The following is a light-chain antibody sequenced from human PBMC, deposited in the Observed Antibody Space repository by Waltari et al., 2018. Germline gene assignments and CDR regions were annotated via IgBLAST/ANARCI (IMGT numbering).Light chain of an antibody. Sequence: EIVLTQSPGTLSLSPGERATLSCRASQSVSRFLGWYQQKPGQAPRLLIYDASSRATGIPDRFSGSGSGTDFSLTITRLEPEDFAVYYCQKYGTLPATFGQGTRVEIK. CDR1: QSVSRF. CDR3: QKYGTLPAT. V-gene: IGKV3-20*01. J-gene: IGKJ1*01. CDR2: DAS.